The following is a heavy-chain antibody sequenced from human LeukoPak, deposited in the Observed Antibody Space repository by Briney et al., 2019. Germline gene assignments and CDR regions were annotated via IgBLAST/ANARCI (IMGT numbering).Heavy chain of an antibody. Sequence: SETLSLTCAVYGGSFSGYYWSWIRQPPGKGLEWIGEINHSGSTNYNPSLKSRVSISSDTSNNHFSMRLTSVTAADTAVYYCGREGSRSYGGDAFDIWGQGTMVTVSS. J-gene: IGHJ3*02. CDR1: GGSFSGYY. CDR2: INHSGST. CDR3: GREGSRSYGGDAFDI. V-gene: IGHV4-34*01. D-gene: IGHD1-26*01.